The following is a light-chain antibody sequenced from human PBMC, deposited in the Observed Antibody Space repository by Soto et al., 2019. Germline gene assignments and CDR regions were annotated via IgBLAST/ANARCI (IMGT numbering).Light chain of an antibody. CDR1: SSDVGGYNY. CDR3: SSYAGSSNV. Sequence: QSVLTQPASGSGSPGQAVAISCTGTSSDVGGYNYVSWYQQHPGKAPKLMIYEVNKRPSGVPDRFSGSKSGNTASLTVSGLQAEDEADYYCSSYAGSSNVFGTGTKVTLL. CDR2: EVN. V-gene: IGLV2-8*01. J-gene: IGLJ1*01.